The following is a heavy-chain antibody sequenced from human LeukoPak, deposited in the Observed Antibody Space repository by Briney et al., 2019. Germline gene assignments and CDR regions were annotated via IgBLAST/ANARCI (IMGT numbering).Heavy chain of an antibody. D-gene: IGHD3-10*01. Sequence: GGTLRLSCAASGFTFSSYAMSWVRQAPGKGLEWVSGISWNSDDIGYADSVKGRFTISRDNAKKSLYLQMNSLRAEDTALYYCAKDDSMVRGVIDYWGQGTLVTVSS. CDR2: ISWNSDDI. V-gene: IGHV3-9*01. CDR1: GFTFSSYA. J-gene: IGHJ4*02. CDR3: AKDDSMVRGVIDY.